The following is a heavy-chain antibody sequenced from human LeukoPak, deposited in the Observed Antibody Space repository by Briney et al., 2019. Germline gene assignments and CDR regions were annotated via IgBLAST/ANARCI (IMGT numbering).Heavy chain of an antibody. CDR3: ATGRSIRYFDY. D-gene: IGHD3-9*01. CDR2: SHYSGTT. V-gene: IGHV4-59*08. CDR1: GVSIFSYY. Sequence: SETLSLTCTVSGVSIFSYYWTWIRQPPGQGLEWIGYSHYSGTTNYNPSLKSRVSISIDTSKSQFSLKLTSATAADTAIYYCATGRSIRYFDYWGQGTLLSVSS. J-gene: IGHJ4*02.